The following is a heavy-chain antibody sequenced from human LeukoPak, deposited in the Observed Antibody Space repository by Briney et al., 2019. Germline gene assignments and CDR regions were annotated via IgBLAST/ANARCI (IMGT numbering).Heavy chain of an antibody. CDR1: GFTFSDYS. V-gene: IGHV3-21*01. D-gene: IGHD3-10*01. CDR2: ISSSSSSI. J-gene: IGHJ4*02. CDR3: ARGGSIEVRGVPETYFDS. Sequence: GGSLRVSCAASGFTFSDYSMNWVRQAPGKGLEWVSSISSSSSSIYYAESVKGRVTISRDKAENLLFLQITSLRVEDTAVYYCARGGSIEVRGVPETYFDSWGQGTLVTVTS.